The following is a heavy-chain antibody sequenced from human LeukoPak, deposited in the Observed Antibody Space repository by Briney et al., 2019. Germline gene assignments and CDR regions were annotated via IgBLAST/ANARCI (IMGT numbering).Heavy chain of an antibody. CDR2: IYTSGST. J-gene: IGHJ4*02. V-gene: IGHV4-4*07. CDR1: GGSISSYY. CDR3: ARHQVSLYDILTGYDY. Sequence: SETLSLTCTVSGGSISSYYWSWIRQPAGKGLEWIGRIYTSGSTNYNPSLKSRVTMSVDTFKNQFSLKLSSVTAADTAVYYCARHQVSLYDILTGYDYWGQGTLVTVSS. D-gene: IGHD3-9*01.